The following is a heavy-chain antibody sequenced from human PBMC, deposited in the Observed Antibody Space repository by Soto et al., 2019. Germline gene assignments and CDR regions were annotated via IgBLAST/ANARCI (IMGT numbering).Heavy chain of an antibody. D-gene: IGHD6-6*01. V-gene: IGHV4-31*11. CDR1: GGSIISASYS. CDR3: AREDAARIERWFDA. J-gene: IGHJ5*02. CDR2: IYSSGST. Sequence: QVQLQESGPRLVKPSQTLSLSCAVSGGSIISASYSWNWIRQSPGRGLEWIGHIYSSGSTYYNPSLKSRASISVDTSNNQFSLKLTSVTAADTALYFCAREDAARIERWFDAWGQGILVTVSS.